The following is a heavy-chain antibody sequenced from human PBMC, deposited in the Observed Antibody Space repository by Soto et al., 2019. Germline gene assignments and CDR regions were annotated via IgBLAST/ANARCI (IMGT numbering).Heavy chain of an antibody. J-gene: IGHJ4*02. CDR1: GYTFTGYY. D-gene: IGHD2-15*01. CDR2: INPNSGGT. CDR3: AVGYCSGGSCWPLDY. Sequence: ASVKVSCKASGYTFTGYYMHWVRQAPGQGLEWMGWINPNSGGTNYAQKFQGWVTITRDTSISTAYMELSRLRSDDTAVYYCAVGYCSGGSCWPLDYWGQGTLVTVSS. V-gene: IGHV1-2*04.